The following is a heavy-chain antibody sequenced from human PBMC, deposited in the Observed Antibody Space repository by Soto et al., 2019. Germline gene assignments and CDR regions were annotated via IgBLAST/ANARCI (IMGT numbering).Heavy chain of an antibody. CDR1: GYTFTSYG. Sequence: ASVKVSCKASGYTFTSYGISWVRQAPGQRLEWMGWINAGNGNTKYSQKFQGRVTITRDTSANTAYMELSSLRSEDTAVYYCARVRAGYYDNSGYYPYWGQGTLVTVSS. J-gene: IGHJ4*02. CDR2: INAGNGNT. CDR3: ARVRAGYYDNSGYYPY. V-gene: IGHV1-3*01. D-gene: IGHD3-22*01.